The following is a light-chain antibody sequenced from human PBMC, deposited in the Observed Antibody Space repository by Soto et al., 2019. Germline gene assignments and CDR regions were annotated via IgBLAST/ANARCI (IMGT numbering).Light chain of an antibody. J-gene: IGLJ7*01. CDR2: EVN. V-gene: IGLV2-23*02. CDR1: SSDVGIYDL. CDR3: CSYAGTTTPAV. Sequence: QSALTQPASVSGSPGQSITISCTGTSSDVGIYDLVSWYQQLPGKAPKLMIFEVNNRPSGVSNRFSGSKSGNTASLTISGLQAEDEADYYCCSYAGTTTPAVFGGGTQLTVL.